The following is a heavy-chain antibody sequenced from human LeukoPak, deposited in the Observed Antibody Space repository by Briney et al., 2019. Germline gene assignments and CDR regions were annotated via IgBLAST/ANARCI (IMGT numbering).Heavy chain of an antibody. V-gene: IGHV1-3*01. CDR2: INAGNGST. Sequence: ASVKVSCKASGYTFSSYAMHWVRQAPGQRLEWMGWINAGNGSTKYSQKFQGRVTITRDTSASTAYMELSSLRFEDTAVYYCARDLKQFGGWFDYWGQGTLVTVSS. J-gene: IGHJ4*02. CDR3: ARDLKQFGGWFDY. D-gene: IGHD6-19*01. CDR1: GYTFSSYA.